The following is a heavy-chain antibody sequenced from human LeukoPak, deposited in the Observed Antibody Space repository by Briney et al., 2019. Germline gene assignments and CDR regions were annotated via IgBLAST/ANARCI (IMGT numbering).Heavy chain of an antibody. CDR1: GGSISPYY. V-gene: IGHV4-59*01. D-gene: IGHD2-15*01. J-gene: IGHJ4*02. CDR3: ARDRASAGGFDY. Sequence: SETLSLTCSVSGGSISPYYWSWIRQPPGKGLEWIGYIYYSGTTNYNPSLQSRVTISVATSKNQFSLKLSSVAAADTALYYCARDRASAGGFDYWGQGTLVTVSS. CDR2: IYYSGTT.